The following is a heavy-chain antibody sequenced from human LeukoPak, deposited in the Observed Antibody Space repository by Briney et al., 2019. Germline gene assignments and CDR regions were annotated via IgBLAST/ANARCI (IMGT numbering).Heavy chain of an antibody. J-gene: IGHJ4*02. V-gene: IGHV3-23*01. D-gene: IGHD4/OR15-4a*01. CDR1: GFTFSSHA. CDR2: ISISGDIT. Sequence: GGSLRLSCAVSGFTFSSHAMTWVRQAPGKGLEWVSGISISGDITYYADSVQGRFIIFRDNSKNTVYLQMNSLRVEDTAVYYCANEEVPNDYWGPGNLVTVSS. CDR3: ANEEVPNDY.